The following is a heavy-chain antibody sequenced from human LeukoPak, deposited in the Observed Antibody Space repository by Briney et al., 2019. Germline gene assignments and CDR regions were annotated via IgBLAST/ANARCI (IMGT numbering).Heavy chain of an antibody. CDR1: GGSISSGSYY. CDR3: ARDPGDYYDSSGFFDY. Sequence: PSQTLSLTCTVSGGSISSGSYYWSWIRQPAGKGLEWIVRIYTSGSTNYNPSLKSRVTISVDTSKNQFSLKLSSVTAADTAVYYCARDPGDYYDSSGFFDYWGQGTLVTVSS. CDR2: IYTSGST. V-gene: IGHV4-61*02. J-gene: IGHJ4*02. D-gene: IGHD3-22*01.